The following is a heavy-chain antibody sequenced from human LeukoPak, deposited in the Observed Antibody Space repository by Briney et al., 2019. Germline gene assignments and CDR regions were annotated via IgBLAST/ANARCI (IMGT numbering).Heavy chain of an antibody. V-gene: IGHV4-4*02. J-gene: IGHJ3*02. CDR3: ASSYYGSGSLAI. Sequence: SETLSLTCAVSGRSISSSNWWSWVRQPPGKGLEWIGEIYHSGSTNYNPSLKSRVTISVDKSKNQFSLKLSSVTAADTAVYYCASSYYGSGSLAIWGQGTMVTVSS. CDR2: IYHSGST. CDR1: GRSISSSNW. D-gene: IGHD3-10*01.